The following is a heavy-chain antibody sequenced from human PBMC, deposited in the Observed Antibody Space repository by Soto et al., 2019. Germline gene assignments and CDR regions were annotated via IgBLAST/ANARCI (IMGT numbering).Heavy chain of an antibody. CDR3: ASDLVGASDSYGLDV. CDR1: GFTFSSYG. Sequence: GGSLRLSCADSGFTFSSYGLNWVRQATGKGLEWVAVISSDGSNKYYADSVRGRFIISRDNSKNRLYLQMNSLRAEDTAVYYCASDLVGASDSYGLDVWGQGTPATVSS. J-gene: IGHJ6*02. V-gene: IGHV3-30*03. D-gene: IGHD1-26*01. CDR2: ISSDGSNK.